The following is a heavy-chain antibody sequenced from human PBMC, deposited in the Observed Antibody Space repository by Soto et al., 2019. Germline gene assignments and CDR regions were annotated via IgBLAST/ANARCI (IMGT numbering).Heavy chain of an antibody. CDR3: ARQPPQNCSSTSCSITPLDY. Sequence: PGGSLRLSCAASGFTVSSNYMSWVRQAPGKGLEWVSVIYSGGSTYYADSVKGRFTISRDNSKNTLYLQMNSLRAEDTAVYYCARQPPQNCSSTSCSITPLDYWGQGTLVTVSS. CDR1: GFTVSSNY. D-gene: IGHD2-2*01. V-gene: IGHV3-66*04. CDR2: IYSGGST. J-gene: IGHJ4*02.